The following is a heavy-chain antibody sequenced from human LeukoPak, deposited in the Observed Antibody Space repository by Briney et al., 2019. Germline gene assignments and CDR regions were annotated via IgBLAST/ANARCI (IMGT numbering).Heavy chain of an antibody. CDR1: GYDLTRCV. Sequence: ASVKVSCKASGYDLTRCVITRVRQAPGQGLEWMGWINAYNGNTIYAQKLQGRVTMTTDTSTSTAYMELRSLRYDDTAVYYCARGDIDSSGWCGWIDPWGQGTLVTVSS. V-gene: IGHV1-18*01. CDR2: INAYNGNT. J-gene: IGHJ5*02. D-gene: IGHD6-19*01. CDR3: ARGDIDSSGWCGWIDP.